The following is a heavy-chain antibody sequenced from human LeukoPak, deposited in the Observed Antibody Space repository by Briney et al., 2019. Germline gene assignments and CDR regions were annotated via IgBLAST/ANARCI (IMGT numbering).Heavy chain of an antibody. V-gene: IGHV3-23*01. Sequence: GGSLRLSCADSGFTFTIYALSWGRQAPGKGLEWVSLISRDGCNTHYADSVRGLFTISRDDSKNTLSLQMNRLRAEDTALYYCARDLDSSGSYYVVDSWGQGPLVTVSS. CDR1: GFTFTIYA. CDR2: ISRDGCNT. CDR3: ARDLDSSGSYYVVDS. J-gene: IGHJ4*02. D-gene: IGHD3-22*01.